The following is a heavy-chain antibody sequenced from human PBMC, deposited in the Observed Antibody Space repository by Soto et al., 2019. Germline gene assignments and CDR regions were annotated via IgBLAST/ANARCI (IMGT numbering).Heavy chain of an antibody. Sequence: ASVKVSCKASGYTFSRYGMHWVRQAPGQRLEWMGWINAGKGNPKYSQKFQGRVTITRDTSASTAYMELSSLRSEDTAVYYCARDILFDYWGQGTLVTVSS. J-gene: IGHJ4*02. CDR1: GYTFSRYG. CDR2: INAGKGNP. CDR3: ARDILFDY. V-gene: IGHV1-3*01. D-gene: IGHD2-15*01.